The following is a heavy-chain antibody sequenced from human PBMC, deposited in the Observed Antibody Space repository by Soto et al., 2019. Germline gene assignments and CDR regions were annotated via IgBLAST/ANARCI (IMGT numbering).Heavy chain of an antibody. CDR1: GGTFSSYA. CDR3: ARGLIRYSSSSRYYYYGMDV. V-gene: IGHV1-69*13. Sequence: SVKVSCKASGGTFSSYAISWVRQAPGQGLEWMGGIIPIFGTANYAQKFQGRVTITADESTSTAYMELSSLRSEDTAVYYCARGLIRYSSSSRYYYYGMDVWGQGTTVTVSS. CDR2: IIPIFGTA. D-gene: IGHD6-6*01. J-gene: IGHJ6*02.